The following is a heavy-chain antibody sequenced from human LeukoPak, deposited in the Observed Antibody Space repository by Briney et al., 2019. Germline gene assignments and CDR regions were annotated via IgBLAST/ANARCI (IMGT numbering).Heavy chain of an antibody. Sequence: ASVKVSCKASGYTFSGYYIHWVRQAPGQGLEWMGWINPNRGGTYYAQKFHGRVTLTRDTSITTAYMELSSLRSDDTAVYYCARAHGYIDFSSGYLYFQYWGQGTLVTVSS. D-gene: IGHD3-3*01. CDR2: INPNRGGT. J-gene: IGHJ4*02. CDR3: ARAHGYIDFSSGYLYFQY. CDR1: GYTFSGYY. V-gene: IGHV1-2*02.